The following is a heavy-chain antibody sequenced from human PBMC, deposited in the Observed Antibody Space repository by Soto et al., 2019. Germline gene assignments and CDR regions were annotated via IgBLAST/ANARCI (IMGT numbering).Heavy chain of an antibody. V-gene: IGHV1-3*01. D-gene: IGHD1-26*01. CDR3: AKSGSLDY. Sequence: VQLVQSGAEVKKPGASVRISRKASGYTFISYPIHWVRQAPGQRLECMGWINPANGDTRYSQKFQGRVTITRDTSATTAYMDLNSLIPDDTAIYYCAKSGSLDYWGQGTPITVSS. CDR1: GYTFISYP. J-gene: IGHJ4*02. CDR2: INPANGDT.